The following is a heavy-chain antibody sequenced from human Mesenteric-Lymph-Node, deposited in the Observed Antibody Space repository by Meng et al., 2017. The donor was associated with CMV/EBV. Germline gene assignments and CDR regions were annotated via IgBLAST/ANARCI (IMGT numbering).Heavy chain of an antibody. CDR3: ARKKLGIYWYFDL. D-gene: IGHD6-13*01. CDR1: GGAISSSSW. CDR2: MYHSGST. V-gene: IGHV4-4*02. Sequence: AVRGGAISSSSWWSWVRQPPGKGLEWIAEMYHSGSTNYNPSLKSRVTISVDKSKNQFSLKLSSVTAADSAIYYCARKKLGIYWYFDLWGRGTLVTVSS. J-gene: IGHJ2*01.